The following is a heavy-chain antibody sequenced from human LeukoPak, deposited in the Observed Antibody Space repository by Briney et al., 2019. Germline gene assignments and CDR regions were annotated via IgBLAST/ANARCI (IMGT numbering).Heavy chain of an antibody. Sequence: SETLSLTCAVYGGSFSGYYWSWIRQPPGKGLEWIGEINHSGSTNYNPSLKSRVTISVDTSKNQFSLKLSSVTAADTAVYYCARYSGSHNFDYWGQGTLVTVSS. CDR1: GGSFSGYY. J-gene: IGHJ4*02. CDR2: INHSGST. CDR3: ARYSGSHNFDY. V-gene: IGHV4-34*01. D-gene: IGHD1-26*01.